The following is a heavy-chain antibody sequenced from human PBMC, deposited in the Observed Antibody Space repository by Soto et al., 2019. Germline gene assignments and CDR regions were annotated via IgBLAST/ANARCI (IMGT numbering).Heavy chain of an antibody. V-gene: IGHV1-46*01. D-gene: IGHD2-15*01. CDR2: IDPSGGST. Sequence: QVQLVQSGAEVKKPGASAKVSCKASGYTFTNYYMHWVRKAPGQGLEWMGIIDPSGGSTSYAQKFQGRVTMTRDTSTSTVYMELSSLRSEDTAVYYWASNTWSFYYYGMDVWGQGTTVTVSS. CDR1: GYTFTNYY. CDR3: ASNTWSFYYYGMDV. J-gene: IGHJ6*02.